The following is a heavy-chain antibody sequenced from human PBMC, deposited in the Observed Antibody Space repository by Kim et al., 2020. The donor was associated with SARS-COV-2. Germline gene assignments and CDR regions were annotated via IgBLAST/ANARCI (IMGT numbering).Heavy chain of an antibody. Sequence: DSVKGRFTISRDNSKNTLYLQMNSLRAEDTAVYYCARSLGRGTAMVLFDYWGQGTLVTVSS. V-gene: IGHV3-30*01. CDR3: ARSLGRGTAMVLFDY. J-gene: IGHJ4*02. D-gene: IGHD5-18*01.